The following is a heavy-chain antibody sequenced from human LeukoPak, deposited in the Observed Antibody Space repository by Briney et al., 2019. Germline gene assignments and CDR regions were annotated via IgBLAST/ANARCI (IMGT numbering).Heavy chain of an antibody. V-gene: IGHV3-23*01. Sequence: GGSLRLSCAASGFTFSSYAMSWVRQAPGKGLEWVSAISGSGGSTYYADSVKCRFTISRDNSKNTLYLQMNSLRAEDTAVYYCAKGDYDYVRGSYRPNDAFDIWGQGTMVTVSS. CDR3: AKGDYDYVRGSYRPNDAFDI. J-gene: IGHJ3*02. CDR2: ISGSGGST. D-gene: IGHD3-16*02. CDR1: GFTFSSYA.